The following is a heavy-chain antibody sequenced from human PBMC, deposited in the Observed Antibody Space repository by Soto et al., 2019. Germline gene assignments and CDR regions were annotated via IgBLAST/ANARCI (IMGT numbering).Heavy chain of an antibody. CDR2: IDSGDGTT. J-gene: IGHJ4*02. V-gene: IGHV3-11*01. CDR3: VRPYYSSSWFPFDR. D-gene: IGHD6-13*01. Sequence: GSLRLSCTGSGFDFGDYYMSWIRQAPGKGLEWVSYIDSGDGTTYYTDSVKGRFTISRDNAKKTVYLQMSSLRVEDTALYYCVRPYYSSSWFPFDRWGQGTLVTV. CDR1: GFDFGDYY.